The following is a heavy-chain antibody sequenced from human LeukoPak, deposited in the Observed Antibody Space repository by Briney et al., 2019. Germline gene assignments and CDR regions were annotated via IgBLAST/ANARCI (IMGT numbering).Heavy chain of an antibody. CDR2: ISGTGGGT. D-gene: IGHD1/OR15-1a*01. CDR1: GFTYSSYA. CDR3: GRIAINANNGMDV. V-gene: IGHV3-23*01. J-gene: IGHJ6*02. Sequence: GGSQRLSCAASGFTYSSYAMRWVRQAPGKGLEWVSAISGTGGGTYYADSVKGRFTISRDNPKNTLYLQMNSLRAEDTAVYYCGRIAINANNGMDVWGQGTTVTVSS.